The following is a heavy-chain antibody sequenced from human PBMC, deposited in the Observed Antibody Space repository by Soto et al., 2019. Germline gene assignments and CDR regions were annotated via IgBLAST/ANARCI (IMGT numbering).Heavy chain of an antibody. Sequence: GGSLRLSCAASGFTFSSYAMSWVRQAPGKGLEWVSAISGSGGSTYYADSVKGRFTISRDNSKNTLYLQMNSLRAEDTAVYYCAKGPRNIVVVVAANNWFDPWGQGTLVTVSS. CDR1: GFTFSSYA. D-gene: IGHD2-15*01. CDR2: ISGSGGST. CDR3: AKGPRNIVVVVAANNWFDP. V-gene: IGHV3-23*01. J-gene: IGHJ5*02.